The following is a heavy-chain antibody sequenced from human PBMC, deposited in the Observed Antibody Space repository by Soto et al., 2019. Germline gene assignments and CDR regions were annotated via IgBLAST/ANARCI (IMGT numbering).Heavy chain of an antibody. V-gene: IGHV3-11*05. CDR3: VREASGWYSRGSFDF. CDR1: GYALRDYS. Sequence: GGSLRLSCAASGYALRDYSMNWVRQAPGKGLEWVSYTGTSRKYTFYADSVRGRFTISRDNSNNTLYLQMNSLRAEDTAIYSCVREASGWYSRGSFDFWGRGTMVTVSS. J-gene: IGHJ3*01. D-gene: IGHD6-19*01. CDR2: TGTSRKYT.